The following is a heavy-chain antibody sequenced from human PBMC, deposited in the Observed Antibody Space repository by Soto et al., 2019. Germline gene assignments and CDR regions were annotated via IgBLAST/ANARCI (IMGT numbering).Heavy chain of an antibody. CDR1: GGSISSGGYS. D-gene: IGHD4-17*01. CDR3: PRGPRRWPCAY. J-gene: IGHJ4*02. Sequence: QLQLQESGSGLVKPSQTLSLTCAVSGGSISSGGYSWSWIRQPPGKGLAWIGYIYHSRSTYYNRSLKSRVPISLARSKTEFSLPLSSVTAAATAVYYCPRGPRRWPCAYWGQGTLVPVSS. V-gene: IGHV4-30-2*01. CDR2: IYHSRST.